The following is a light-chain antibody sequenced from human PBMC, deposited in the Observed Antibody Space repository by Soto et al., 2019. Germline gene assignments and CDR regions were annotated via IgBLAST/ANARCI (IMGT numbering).Light chain of an antibody. CDR3: QDYGPSPPWT. CDR1: QNIRGNE. J-gene: IGKJ1*01. V-gene: IGKV3-20*01. CDR2: GVS. Sequence: EVVLTQSPGALSLSPGEGVTLSCRASQNIRGNELPWYRQKRGQAPRLLMYGVSTRADGIPDRFSGRGTGTNFTHTISRMAPEGSAVYSCQDYGPSPPWTFGQVTKLEVK.